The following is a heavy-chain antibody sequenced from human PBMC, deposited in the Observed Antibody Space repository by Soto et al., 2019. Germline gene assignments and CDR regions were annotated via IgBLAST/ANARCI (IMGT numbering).Heavy chain of an antibody. CDR1: GGSISSSSYY. J-gene: IGHJ5*02. D-gene: IGHD6-19*01. CDR3: ARQYRSGWFWFDP. Sequence: SDTLSLTCTVSGGSISSSSYYWGWIRQPPGKGLEWIGSIYYSGSTYYNPSLKSRVTISVDTSKNQFSLKLSSVTAADTAVYYCARQYRSGWFWFDPWGQGTLVTVSS. CDR2: IYYSGST. V-gene: IGHV4-39*01.